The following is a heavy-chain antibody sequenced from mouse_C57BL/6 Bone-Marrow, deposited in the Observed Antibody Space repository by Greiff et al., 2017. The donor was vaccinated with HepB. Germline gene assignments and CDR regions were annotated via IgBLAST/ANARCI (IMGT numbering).Heavy chain of an antibody. CDR1: GYSITSGYY. Sequence: DVKLQESGPGLVKPSQSLSLTCSVTGYSITSGYYWNWIRQFPGNKLEWMGYISYDGSNNYNPSLKNRISITRDTSKNQFFLKLNSVTTEDTATYYCARAGDYYGSSYSAAWFAYWGQGTLVTVSA. D-gene: IGHD1-1*01. V-gene: IGHV3-6*01. CDR2: ISYDGSN. CDR3: ARAGDYYGSSYSAAWFAY. J-gene: IGHJ3*01.